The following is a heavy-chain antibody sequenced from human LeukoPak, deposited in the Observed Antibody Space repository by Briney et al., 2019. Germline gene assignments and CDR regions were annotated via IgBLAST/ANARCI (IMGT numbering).Heavy chain of an antibody. V-gene: IGHV3-21*01. CDR3: AREAFRSRAGSDY. Sequence: PGGSLRLSCGASGFTFSNYNMNWVRQAPGEGLERVSSINSRSTYIFYADSVMGRFTISRDNAKNSLFLQMNSLRAEDTAVYYCAREAFRSRAGSDYWGQGTLVTVSS. CDR1: GFTFSNYN. J-gene: IGHJ4*02. CDR2: INSRSTYI. D-gene: IGHD3-10*01.